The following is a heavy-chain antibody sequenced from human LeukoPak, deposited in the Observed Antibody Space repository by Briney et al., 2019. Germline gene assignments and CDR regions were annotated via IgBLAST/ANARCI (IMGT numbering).Heavy chain of an antibody. CDR3: ARLFTSDIVVVPAANAYYFDY. D-gene: IGHD2-2*01. CDR1: GYRFSSYW. V-gene: IGHV5-51*01. J-gene: IGHJ4*02. Sequence: GESLKISCKGSGYRFSSYWIGWVRQMPGKGLEWMGIIYPGDSDTRYSPSFQGQVTISADKSISTAYLQWSSLKASDTAMYYCARLFTSDIVVVPAANAYYFDYWGQGTLVTVSS. CDR2: IYPGDSDT.